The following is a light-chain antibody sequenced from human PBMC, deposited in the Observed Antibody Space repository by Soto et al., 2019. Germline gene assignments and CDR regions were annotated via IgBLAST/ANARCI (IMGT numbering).Light chain of an antibody. J-gene: IGLJ1*01. CDR2: GNS. Sequence: QPVLTQPPSVSGAPGQRVTISCTGSSSNIGAGYDVHWYQQLPGTAPKLLIYGNSNRPSGVPDRFSGSKSGTSASLAITGRQAEDDADYYCQSYDSSLSGYVFGTGTKVTVL. CDR3: QSYDSSLSGYV. V-gene: IGLV1-40*01. CDR1: SSNIGAGYD.